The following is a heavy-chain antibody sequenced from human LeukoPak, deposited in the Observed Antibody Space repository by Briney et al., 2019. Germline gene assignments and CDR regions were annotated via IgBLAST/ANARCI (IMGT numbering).Heavy chain of an antibody. CDR1: GYTFTGYY. V-gene: IGHV1-2*06. J-gene: IGHJ5*02. Sequence: ASVKVSCKASGYTFTGYYKHWVRQAPGQGLEWMGRINPNSGGTDYAQKFQGRVTMTRDTSISTAYMELSRLRSDDTAVYYCARDGTTMVRGVLDPWGQGTLVTVSS. D-gene: IGHD3-10*01. CDR2: INPNSGGT. CDR3: ARDGTTMVRGVLDP.